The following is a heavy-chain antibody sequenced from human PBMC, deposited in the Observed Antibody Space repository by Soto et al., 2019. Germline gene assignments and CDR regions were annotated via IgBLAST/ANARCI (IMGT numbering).Heavy chain of an antibody. J-gene: IGHJ3*02. Sequence: EVQLLESGGGLVQPGGSLRLSCAASGFTFSSYAMSWVRQAPGKGLEWVSAISGSGGSTYYADSVKGRFTISRDNSKRTRYLQMNSLRAEYTAVYYCAKTSYCSGGSCSDAFDIWGQGTMVTVSS. V-gene: IGHV3-23*01. D-gene: IGHD2-15*01. CDR1: GFTFSSYA. CDR3: AKTSYCSGGSCSDAFDI. CDR2: ISGSGGST.